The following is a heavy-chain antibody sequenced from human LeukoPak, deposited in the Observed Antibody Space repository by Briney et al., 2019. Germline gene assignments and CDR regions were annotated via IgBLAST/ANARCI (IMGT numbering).Heavy chain of an antibody. V-gene: IGHV4-59*08. J-gene: IGHJ4*02. Sequence: SETLSLTCTVSGGSISTYYWSWVRQPPGKGLEWIGYIYYSGRTNYNPSLKSQITISIDTSKNQLSLKLSSVTAADTAVYYCARQYSSSSYYFDYWGQGTLVTVSP. D-gene: IGHD6-13*01. CDR1: GGSISTYY. CDR2: IYYSGRT. CDR3: ARQYSSSSYYFDY.